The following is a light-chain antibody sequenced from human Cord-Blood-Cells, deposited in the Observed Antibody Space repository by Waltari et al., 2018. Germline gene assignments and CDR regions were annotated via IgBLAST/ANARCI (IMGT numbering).Light chain of an antibody. CDR3: QQYGSSPPYS. CDR2: GAS. V-gene: IGKV3-20*01. Sequence: IVLTQSPGTLSLSPADRSTRSCRASQSVSISYLAWYQQKPGQAPRLLIYGASSRATGIPDRFSGSGSGTDFTLTISRLEPEDFAVYYCQQYGSSPPYSFGQGTKLEIK. CDR1: QSVSISY. J-gene: IGKJ2*03.